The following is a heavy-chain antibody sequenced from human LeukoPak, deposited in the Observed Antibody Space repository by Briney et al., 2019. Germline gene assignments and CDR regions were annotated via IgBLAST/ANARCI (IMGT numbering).Heavy chain of an antibody. CDR2: IYYSGST. CDR3: ATLMKNWFDP. J-gene: IGHJ5*02. Sequence: PSETLSLTCTVSGGSISSYYWSWIRQPPGKGLEWIGYIYYSGSTNYNPSLKSRVTISVDTSKNQFSLKLSSVTAADTAVYYCATLMKNWFDPWGQGTLVTVSS. CDR1: GGSISSYY. D-gene: IGHD2-8*01. V-gene: IGHV4-59*08.